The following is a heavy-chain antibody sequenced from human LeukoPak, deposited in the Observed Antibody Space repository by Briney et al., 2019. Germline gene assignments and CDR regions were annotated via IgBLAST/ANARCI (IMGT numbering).Heavy chain of an antibody. J-gene: IGHJ4*02. CDR1: GYTFTGYY. V-gene: IGHV1-2*02. D-gene: IGHD3-9*01. CDR2: INANSGGT. CDR3: ARSSRYDIWTGYPY. Sequence: GASVKASCKASGYTFTGYYMHWVRQAPGQGLEWMGWINANSGGTNYAQKFQGRVTMTRDTSISTAYMELSRLRSDDTAVYYCARSSRYDIWTGYPYWGQGTLVTVSP.